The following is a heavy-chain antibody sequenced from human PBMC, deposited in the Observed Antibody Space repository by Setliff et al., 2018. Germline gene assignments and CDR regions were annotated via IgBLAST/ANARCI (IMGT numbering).Heavy chain of an antibody. Sequence: GGSLRLSCAASGFTFSSYYMSWIRQAPGKGLECISYITSSGNTIYYADSVKGRFTISRDSAKNALYLQMNSLRAEDTAVYYCAREGKEGFGELPDYYYYYMDVWGKGTTVTVSS. CDR3: AREGKEGFGELPDYYYYYMDV. J-gene: IGHJ6*03. CDR2: ITSSGNTI. CDR1: GFTFSSYY. V-gene: IGHV3-11*04. D-gene: IGHD3-10*01.